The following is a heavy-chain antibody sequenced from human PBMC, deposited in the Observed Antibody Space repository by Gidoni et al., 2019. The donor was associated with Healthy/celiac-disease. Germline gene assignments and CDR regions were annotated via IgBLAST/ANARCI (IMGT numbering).Heavy chain of an antibody. V-gene: IGHV3-23*01. CDR3: AKGMRGYGSGSYYPDY. CDR1: GFTFSSYA. Sequence: EVQLLESGGGLVKPGGSLRLSCAASGFTFSSYAMSWVRQAPGKGLEWVSAISGSGGSTYYADSVKGRFTISRDNSKNTLYLQMNSLRAEDTAVYYCAKGMRGYGSGSYYPDYWGQGTLVTVSS. J-gene: IGHJ4*02. CDR2: ISGSGGST. D-gene: IGHD3-10*01.